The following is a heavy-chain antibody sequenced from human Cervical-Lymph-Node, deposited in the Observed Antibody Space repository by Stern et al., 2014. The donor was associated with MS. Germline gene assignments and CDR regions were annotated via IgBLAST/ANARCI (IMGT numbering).Heavy chain of an antibody. CDR3: AKDRWVRRIAVTGMDY. V-gene: IGHV3-30*18. D-gene: IGHD6-19*01. J-gene: IGHJ4*02. Sequence: VQLVESGGGVVQPGKSLRLSCAASGLTFSNYGMHWVRQAPGKGLEWVAIISLDGSREYFASSVKGRFTISRDNSRNMLFLQMNSLRPEDTAIYYCAKDRWVRRIAVTGMDYWGQGTLVTVSS. CDR1: GLTFSNYG. CDR2: ISLDGSRE.